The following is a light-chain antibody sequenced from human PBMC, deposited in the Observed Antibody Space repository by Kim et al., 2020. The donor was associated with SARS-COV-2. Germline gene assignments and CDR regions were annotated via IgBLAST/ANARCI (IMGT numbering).Light chain of an antibody. CDR3: KQYGSSPRT. CDR1: KSVKNNY. CDR2: AIS. V-gene: IGKV3-20*01. J-gene: IGKJ1*01. Sequence: EIVLTQSPGTLSLSPGEGATLSCRYSKSVKNNYCAWYQKKPGQAPRLLIYAISIRATGITDRFSGSGSGTDFTLTISRLEPEDFAVYYCKQYGSSPRTCGQGTKVEVK.